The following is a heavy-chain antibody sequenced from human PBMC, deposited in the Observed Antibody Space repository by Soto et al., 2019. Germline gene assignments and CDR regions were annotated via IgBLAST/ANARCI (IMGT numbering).Heavy chain of an antibody. J-gene: IGHJ4*02. V-gene: IGHV2-26*01. D-gene: IGHD3-22*01. CDR2: IFSNDEK. CDR3: ARIRDKDYYDSSGYYYGAPFDY. CDR1: GFSLSNARMG. Sequence: SGPTLVNPTETLTLTCTVSGFSLSNARMGVSWIRQPPGKALEWLAHIFSNDEKSYSTSLKSRLTISKDTSKSQVVLTMTNMDPVDTATYYCARIRDKDYYDSSGYYYGAPFDYWGQGTLVTVSS.